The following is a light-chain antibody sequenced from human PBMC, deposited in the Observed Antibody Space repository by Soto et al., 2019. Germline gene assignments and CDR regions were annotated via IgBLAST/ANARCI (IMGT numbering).Light chain of an antibody. CDR3: QQYNRYWT. CDR2: AAS. Sequence: IGLTQSPTTLSLSPGERATLSFRASQSVGSSLAWYQQKLGQAPRLLIYAASDRATGIPGRFSGSGSGTEFTLTISSLLPDDFATYYCQQYNRYWTFGQGTKVDIK. CDR1: QSVGSS. V-gene: IGKV3-11*01. J-gene: IGKJ1*01.